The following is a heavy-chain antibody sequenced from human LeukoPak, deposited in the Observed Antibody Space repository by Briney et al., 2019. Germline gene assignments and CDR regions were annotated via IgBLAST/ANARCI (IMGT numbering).Heavy chain of an antibody. CDR3: ARRGRVELKRTYYFDY. CDR1: GGSFSGYY. Sequence: PSEPLSLTCGVYGGSFSGYYWSWIRQPPGKGLEWIGEINHSGSTNYNPSLKSRVTISVDTSKNQFSLKLSSVTAADTAVYYCARRGRVELKRTYYFDYWGQGTLVTVSS. J-gene: IGHJ4*02. CDR2: INHSGST. D-gene: IGHD1-7*01. V-gene: IGHV4-34*01.